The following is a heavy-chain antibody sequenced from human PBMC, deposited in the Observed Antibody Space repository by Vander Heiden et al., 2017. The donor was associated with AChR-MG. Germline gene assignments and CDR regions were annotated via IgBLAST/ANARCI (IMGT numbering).Heavy chain of an antibody. J-gene: IGHJ6*02. Sequence: EVQLVESGGGLVQPGRSLRLSCAASGFTFDDYAMHWVRQAPGKGLEWVSGISWNSGSIGYADSVKGRFTISRDNAKNSLYLQMNSLRAEDTALYYCAKEDQGIAARLPYYYGMDVWGQGTTVTVSS. CDR1: GFTFDDYA. CDR2: ISWNSGSI. V-gene: IGHV3-9*01. D-gene: IGHD6-6*01. CDR3: AKEDQGIAARLPYYYGMDV.